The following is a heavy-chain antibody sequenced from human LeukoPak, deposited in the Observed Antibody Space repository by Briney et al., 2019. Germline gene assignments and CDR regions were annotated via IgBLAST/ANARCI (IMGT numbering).Heavy chain of an antibody. CDR1: GFTVSSNY. CDR2: IYSGGST. Sequence: GGSLSLSCAASGFTVSSNYMSWVRQAPGKGLEWVSVIYSGGSTYYADSVKGRFTISRDNSKNTLYLQMNSLRAEDTAVYYCARTRLPFPPFDYWGQGTLVTVSS. CDR3: ARTRLPFPPFDY. J-gene: IGHJ4*02. V-gene: IGHV3-53*01. D-gene: IGHD4-11*01.